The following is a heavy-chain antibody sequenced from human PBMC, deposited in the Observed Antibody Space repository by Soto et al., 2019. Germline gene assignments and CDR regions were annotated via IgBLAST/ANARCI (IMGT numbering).Heavy chain of an antibody. J-gene: IGHJ4*02. CDR1: GFTFSSYS. CDR3: ARGHMSALYYFDF. V-gene: IGHV3-48*02. D-gene: IGHD2-21*01. CDR2: ISSGGLTI. Sequence: GGSLRLSCSASGFTFSSYSMNWVRQAPGKGLEWLSYISSGGLTIYSADSVKGRFTLSRDNAKNTLSLQMNSLRDENTAVYYCARGHMSALYYFDFWGQGTLVTVSS.